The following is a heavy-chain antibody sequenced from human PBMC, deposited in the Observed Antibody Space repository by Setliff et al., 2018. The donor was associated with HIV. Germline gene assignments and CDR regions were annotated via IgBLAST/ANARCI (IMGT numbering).Heavy chain of an antibody. Sequence: ETLSLTCTVSGGSISNSRYYWSWIRQPPGKGLEWIGSIYYSGSTYYNPSLKSRVTISVDTSKNQFSLKLNSVTAADAAVYYCARNQSDWFYWGQGTLVTVSS. CDR2: IYYSGST. CDR3: ARNQSDWFY. V-gene: IGHV4-39*07. J-gene: IGHJ4*02. CDR1: GGSISNSRYY. D-gene: IGHD3-3*01.